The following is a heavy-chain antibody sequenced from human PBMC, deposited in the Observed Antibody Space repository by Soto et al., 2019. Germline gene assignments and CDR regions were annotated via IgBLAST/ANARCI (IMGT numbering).Heavy chain of an antibody. V-gene: IGHV3-33*01. CDR3: ARGASAAAKRLCYYYYMDV. CDR1: GFTFSSYG. J-gene: IGHJ6*03. D-gene: IGHD2-2*01. CDR2: IWYDGSNK. Sequence: QVQLVESGGGVVQPGRSLRLSCAASGFTFSSYGMHWVRQAPGKGLEWVAVIWYDGSNKYYADSVKGRFTISRDNSKNTLYLQMNSLRAEDTAVYYCARGASAAAKRLCYYYYMDVWGKGTTVTVSS.